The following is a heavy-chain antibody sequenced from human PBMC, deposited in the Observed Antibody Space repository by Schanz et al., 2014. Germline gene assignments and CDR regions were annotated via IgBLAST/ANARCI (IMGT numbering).Heavy chain of an antibody. CDR3: AKELYSGSHYGWFDP. J-gene: IGHJ5*02. Sequence: VQLLESGGGLVQPGGSLKLSCSASGFTFRNYALSWVRQAPGKGLAWVSAISGSGGSTYYADSVKGRFTISRDNSNHTLYLQKNSLRADDTAVYYCAKELYSGSHYGWFDPWGQGTLVTVSS. CDR1: GFTFRNYA. D-gene: IGHD1-26*01. CDR2: ISGSGGST. V-gene: IGHV3-23*01.